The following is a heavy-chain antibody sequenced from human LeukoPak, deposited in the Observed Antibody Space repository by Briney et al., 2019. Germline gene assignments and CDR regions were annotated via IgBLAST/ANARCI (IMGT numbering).Heavy chain of an antibody. Sequence: ASVKVSCKASGYAFTTYDINWVRQATGQGLECMGWMNPNSGNTGYAHKFQGRITMTRNTSISTAYMELSSLTSEDTAAYYCTRGAGSSAWFDYWGQGTLVTVSS. CDR3: TRGAGSSAWFDY. J-gene: IGHJ5*01. CDR1: GYAFTTYD. CDR2: MNPNSGNT. D-gene: IGHD6-25*01. V-gene: IGHV1-8*01.